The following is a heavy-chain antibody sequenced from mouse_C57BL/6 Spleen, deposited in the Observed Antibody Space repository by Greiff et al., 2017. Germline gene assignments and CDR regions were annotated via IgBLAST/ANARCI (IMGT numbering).Heavy chain of an antibody. J-gene: IGHJ4*01. V-gene: IGHV1-39*01. CDR2: INPNYGTT. Sequence: EVKLKESGPELVKPGASVKISCKASGYSFTDYNMNWVKQSNGKSLEWIGVINPNYGTTSYNQKFKGKATLTVDQSSSTAYMQLNSLTSEDSAVYYCARERVITTVVEAMDYWGQGTSVTVSS. D-gene: IGHD1-1*01. CDR1: GYSFTDYN. CDR3: ARERVITTVVEAMDY.